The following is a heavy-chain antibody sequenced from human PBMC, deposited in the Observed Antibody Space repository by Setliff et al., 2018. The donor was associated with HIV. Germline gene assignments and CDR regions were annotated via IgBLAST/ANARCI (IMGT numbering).Heavy chain of an antibody. D-gene: IGHD3-10*01. V-gene: IGHV3-74*01. J-gene: IGHJ4*02. CDR1: GFAFSDNW. CDR3: ATDYNRGAFWHL. Sequence: GGSLRLSCTASGFAFSDNWIHWVRQVPGKGLVWVSHISPDAAIAGSGDSVKGRFTMSRDNAKNTAYLHMYRLTVDDTGVYYCATDYNRGAFWHLWGQGTQVTVSS. CDR2: ISPDAAIA.